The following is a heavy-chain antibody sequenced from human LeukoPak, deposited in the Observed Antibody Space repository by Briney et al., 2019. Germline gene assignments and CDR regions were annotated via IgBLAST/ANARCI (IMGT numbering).Heavy chain of an antibody. CDR3: AKGLTGTTAY. D-gene: IGHD1-7*01. Sequence: GGSLRLSCAVSGFTFSSYAMSWVRQVPGKGLEWVSAISGSGGSTYYADSVKGRFTISRDNSKNTLYLQMNSLRAKDTAVYYCAKGLTGTTAYWGQGTLVTVSS. CDR2: ISGSGGST. J-gene: IGHJ4*02. CDR1: GFTFSSYA. V-gene: IGHV3-23*01.